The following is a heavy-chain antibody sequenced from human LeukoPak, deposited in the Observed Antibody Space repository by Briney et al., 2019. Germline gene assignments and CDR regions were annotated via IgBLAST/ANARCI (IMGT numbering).Heavy chain of an antibody. CDR2: ISYSGIT. CDR1: GGSISSSGYY. J-gene: IGHJ4*02. V-gene: IGHV4-39*01. Sequence: SETPSLTCTVSGGSISSSGYYWGWVRQPPGKGLEWIGSISYSGITYYNPDLNSRVTIYVYTSQHQFAVKLSSVTAADTAVYDCTRTKLIAAPPDYWGQGTLVSVSS. D-gene: IGHD6-6*01. CDR3: TRTKLIAAPPDY.